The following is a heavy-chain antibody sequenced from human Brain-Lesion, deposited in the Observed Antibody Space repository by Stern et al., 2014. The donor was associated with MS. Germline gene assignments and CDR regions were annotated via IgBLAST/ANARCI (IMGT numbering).Heavy chain of an antibody. Sequence: VQLVESGAEVKKPGESLKISCEASGYLFDDYWIGWVRQMSGRGLELVAIIFPRDSNTRYSPSVQGQVTISADKSISTAHLQGTTLKPSHPPMYSCARSPATPSGYDRFDYWGQGALVTVSS. J-gene: IGHJ4*02. CDR2: IFPRDSNT. CDR3: ARSPATPSGYDRFDY. CDR1: GYLFDDYW. V-gene: IGHV5-51*03. D-gene: IGHD5-12*01.